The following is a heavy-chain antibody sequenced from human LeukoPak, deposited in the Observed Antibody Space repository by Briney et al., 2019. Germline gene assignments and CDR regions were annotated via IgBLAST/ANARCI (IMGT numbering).Heavy chain of an antibody. CDR2: IYYSGST. D-gene: IGHD2-2*01. Sequence: SQTLSLTCTVSGGSIGSGDYYWRWIRQPPGKGLEWIAYIYYSGSTYYDPSLKSRVAISVDTSKNQFSLKLSSVTAADTAVYYCARAGIIVVPAATDYFDYWGQGTLVTVSS. CDR1: GGSIGSGDYY. CDR3: ARAGIIVVPAATDYFDY. J-gene: IGHJ4*02. V-gene: IGHV4-30-4*08.